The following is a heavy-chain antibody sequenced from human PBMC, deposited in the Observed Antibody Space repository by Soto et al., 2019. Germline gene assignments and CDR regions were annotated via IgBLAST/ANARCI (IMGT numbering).Heavy chain of an antibody. Sequence: QVQLVESGGGVVQPGRSLRLSCAASGFTLSSYGMHWVRQASGKGLEWVAVIWYDGSKKYYADSVKGRFTISRDNSKNTLYLQMNSLRAEDTAVYYCARDCAGYSSGWYQRGGFDYWGQGTLVTVSS. CDR2: IWYDGSKK. CDR1: GFTLSSYG. D-gene: IGHD6-19*01. CDR3: ARDCAGYSSGWYQRGGFDY. V-gene: IGHV3-33*01. J-gene: IGHJ4*02.